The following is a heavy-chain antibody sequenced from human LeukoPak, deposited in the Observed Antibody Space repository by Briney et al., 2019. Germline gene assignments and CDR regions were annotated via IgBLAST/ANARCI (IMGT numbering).Heavy chain of an antibody. V-gene: IGHV5-51*01. D-gene: IGHD2-21*02. Sequence: GESLKISCMGSGYSFTTYWIGWVRHMPGKGLEWMGIIYPGDSDTRYSPSFQGQVTISADKSISTAYLQWSSLKASDTAMYYCARDPRIVVVTGGDAFDIWGQGTMVTVSS. CDR1: GYSFTTYW. J-gene: IGHJ3*02. CDR3: ARDPRIVVVTGGDAFDI. CDR2: IYPGDSDT.